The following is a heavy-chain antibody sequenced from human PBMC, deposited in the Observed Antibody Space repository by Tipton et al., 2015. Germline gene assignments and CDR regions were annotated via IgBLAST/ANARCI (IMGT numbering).Heavy chain of an antibody. J-gene: IGHJ4*02. Sequence: TLSLTCTVSGGSVNSANYYWSWIRQPPGKGLEWIGYISYSGSTYHNPSLKSRVSIFVDTSKNHFSLKLSSVTAADTAVYYCARQHCYSTTCYAEFYYFDSWGQGILVTVSS. D-gene: IGHD2-2*01. V-gene: IGHV4-61*01. CDR3: ARQHCYSTTCYAEFYYFDS. CDR1: GGSVNSANYY. CDR2: ISYSGST.